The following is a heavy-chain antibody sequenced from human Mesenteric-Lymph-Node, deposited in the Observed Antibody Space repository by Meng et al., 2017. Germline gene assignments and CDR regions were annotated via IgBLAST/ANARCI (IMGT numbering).Heavy chain of an antibody. Sequence: GSLRLSCAVYGGSFSGYYWSWIRQTPGKGLEWIGEINHSGSTNYNPSLKSRVTISVDTSKNQCSLKLSSVTAADTAVYYCARLDYYDVSYYFDYWGQGTLVTVSS. CDR1: GGSFSGYY. CDR2: INHSGST. CDR3: ARLDYYDVSYYFDY. J-gene: IGHJ4*02. D-gene: IGHD3-22*01. V-gene: IGHV4-34*01.